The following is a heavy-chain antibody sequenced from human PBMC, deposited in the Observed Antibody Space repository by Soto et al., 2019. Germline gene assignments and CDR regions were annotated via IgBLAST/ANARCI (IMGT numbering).Heavy chain of an antibody. CDR3: ASFHADYEFFFDS. CDR1: GGSISRYH. J-gene: IGHJ4*02. CDR2: IYYSGST. V-gene: IGHV4-59*01. Sequence: SETLSLTCTVSGGSISRYHWSWIRQPPGKGLEWIGYIYYSGSTYYNPSLRSRVAISVDTSKNQFSLKVSSVTAADTAVYYCASFHADYEFFFDSWGQGTLVTVSS. D-gene: IGHD3-16*01.